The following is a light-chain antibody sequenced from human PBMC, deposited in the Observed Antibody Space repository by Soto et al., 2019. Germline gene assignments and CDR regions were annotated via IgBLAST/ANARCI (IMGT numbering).Light chain of an antibody. Sequence: DIQMTQSPSSLSASVGDRISITCRAGQSVSSYLNWYQQKPGRAASLLMYDASHLQHGVPSRFRGTGSSTHFNLPISSLQHEDFATYYCQQSYGTPLTFGGGTKVDI. CDR1: QSVSSY. CDR2: DAS. J-gene: IGKJ4*01. CDR3: QQSYGTPLT. V-gene: IGKV1-39*01.